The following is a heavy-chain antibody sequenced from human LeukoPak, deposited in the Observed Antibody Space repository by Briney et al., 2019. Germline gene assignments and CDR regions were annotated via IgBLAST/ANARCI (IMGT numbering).Heavy chain of an antibody. J-gene: IGHJ4*02. CDR1: GGSISSSSYY. D-gene: IGHD1-7*01. Sequence: SETLSLTCTVSGGSISSSSYYWGWIRQPPGKGLEWIGSIYYSGSTYYNPSLKSRVTISVDTSKNQFSLKLTSVTAADTAVYYCARLSPQLELRYWGQGTLVTVSS. CDR2: IYYSGST. V-gene: IGHV4-39*01. CDR3: ARLSPQLELRY.